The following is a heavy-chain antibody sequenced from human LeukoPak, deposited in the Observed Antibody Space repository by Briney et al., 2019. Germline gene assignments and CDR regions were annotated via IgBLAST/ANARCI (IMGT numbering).Heavy chain of an antibody. CDR1: GGSISSGGYY. J-gene: IGHJ4*02. D-gene: IGHD2-2*02. CDR3: ARGACRSTSCYNMFFDD. V-gene: IGHV4-31*03. Sequence: SETLSLTCTVSGGSISSGGYYWSWLRQHPGKGLEWIGYIYYSGSTYYNPSLKSRVTISVDTSKNQFSLKLSSVTAADTAVYYCARGACRSTSCYNMFFDDWGQGTLVTVSS. CDR2: IYYSGST.